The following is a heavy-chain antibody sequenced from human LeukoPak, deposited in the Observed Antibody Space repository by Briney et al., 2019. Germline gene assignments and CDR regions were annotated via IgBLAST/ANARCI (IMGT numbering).Heavy chain of an antibody. CDR3: ARDRGPFDP. CDR2: IWYDGSNK. CDR1: GITFSSYG. J-gene: IGHJ5*02. Sequence: PGGSLRLSCAASGITFSSYGMHWVRQAPGKGLEWVAVIWYDGSNKYYADSVKGRFTISRDNSKNTLYLQMNSLRAEDTAVYYCARDRGPFDPWGQGTLVTVSS. V-gene: IGHV3-33*01.